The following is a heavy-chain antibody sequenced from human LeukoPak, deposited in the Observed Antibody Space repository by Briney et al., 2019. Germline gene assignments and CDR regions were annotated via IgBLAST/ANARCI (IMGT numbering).Heavy chain of an antibody. J-gene: IGHJ4*02. D-gene: IGHD3-22*01. Sequence: SVKVSCKASGGTFNSYAISWVRQAPGQGLEWMGGIIPIFGTANYAQKFQGRVTITADESTSTAYMELSSLRSEDTAVYYCAVTGDNDSSGYSDYWGQGTLVTVSS. V-gene: IGHV1-69*13. CDR2: IIPIFGTA. CDR3: AVTGDNDSSGYSDY. CDR1: GGTFNSYA.